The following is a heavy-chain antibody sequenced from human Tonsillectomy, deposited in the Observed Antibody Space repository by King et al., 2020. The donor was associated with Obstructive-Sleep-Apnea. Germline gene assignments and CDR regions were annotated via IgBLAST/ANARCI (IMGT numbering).Heavy chain of an antibody. J-gene: IGHJ4*02. Sequence: HTPGQGLEWMGGIIPIFGTANYAQKFQGRVTITADESTSTAYMELSSLRSEDTAVYYCARGPSPTVTTSHFDYWGQGTLVTVS. D-gene: IGHD4-11*01. CDR2: IIPIFGTA. V-gene: IGHV1-69*01. CDR3: ARGPSPTVTTSHFDY.